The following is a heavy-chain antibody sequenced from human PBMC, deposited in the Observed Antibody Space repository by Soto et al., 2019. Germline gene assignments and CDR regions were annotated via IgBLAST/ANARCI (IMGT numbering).Heavy chain of an antibody. D-gene: IGHD3-10*01. CDR2: ISAHNGNT. CDR3: ARGSYGDY. Sequence: QVHLVQSGAEAKKHGASVKVSCKCSGYDFTTYGITWVRQAPGQGLEWMAWISAHNGNTDYALKLQGRVTVTRDTATSTAYMELRSLRSDDTAMYYCARGSYGDYWGQGALVTVS. J-gene: IGHJ4*02. CDR1: GYDFTTYG. V-gene: IGHV1-18*01.